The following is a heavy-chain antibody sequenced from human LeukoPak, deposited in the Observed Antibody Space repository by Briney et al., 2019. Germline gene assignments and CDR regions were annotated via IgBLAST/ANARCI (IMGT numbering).Heavy chain of an antibody. Sequence: GGSLRLSCAASGFTLSSYAMNWVRQAPGKGLEWASAISGSGSSTYYADSVKGRFTISRDNSKNTLYLQMNSLRAEDTAVYYCAKRQTERDFAYWGQGTLVTVSS. J-gene: IGHJ4*02. V-gene: IGHV3-23*01. CDR2: ISGSGSST. CDR3: AKRQTERDFAY. D-gene: IGHD5-24*01. CDR1: GFTLSSYA.